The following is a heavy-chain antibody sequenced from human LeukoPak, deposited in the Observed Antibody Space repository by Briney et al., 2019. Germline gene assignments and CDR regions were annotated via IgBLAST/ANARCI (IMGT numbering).Heavy chain of an antibody. CDR2: VHISGST. J-gene: IGHJ5*02. V-gene: IGHV4-61*09. D-gene: IGHD6-6*01. CDR1: GGSISSRSYC. CDR3: ARQRSIFLNWFDP. Sequence: PSQTLSLTCTVSGGSISSRSYCWSWIRQPAGKGLEWIGHVHISGSTNYNSSLKSRVTISVDTSKNQFSLKLSSVTAADTAVYYCARQRSIFLNWFDPWGQGTLVTVSS.